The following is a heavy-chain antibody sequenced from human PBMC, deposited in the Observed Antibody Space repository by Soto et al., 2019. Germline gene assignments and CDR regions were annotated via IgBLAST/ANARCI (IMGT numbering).Heavy chain of an antibody. Sequence: GESVKISFKGSGYSFSNFWIGWVRQMPGKGLEWMAIIYPGDSDAKYSPSFQGRVTVSADTSITTAYLRWSSLEASDTAMYFCATHPWGLIVPSAPPNSFDIWGQGTMVTVSS. CDR1: GYSFSNFW. J-gene: IGHJ3*02. CDR3: ATHPWGLIVPSAPPNSFDI. CDR2: IYPGDSDA. D-gene: IGHD3-16*01. V-gene: IGHV5-51*01.